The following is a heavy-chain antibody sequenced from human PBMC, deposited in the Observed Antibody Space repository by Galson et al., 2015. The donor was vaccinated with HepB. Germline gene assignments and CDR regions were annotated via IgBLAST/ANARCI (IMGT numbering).Heavy chain of an antibody. CDR3: ARVMYNWNYFDY. CDR2: INPNSGGT. CDR1: GYTFTGYY. D-gene: IGHD1-20*01. Sequence: SVKVSCKASGYTFTGYYMHWVRQAPGQGLEWMGRINPNSGGTNYAQKFQGRVTMTRDTSISTAYMELSRLRSDDTAVYYCARVMYNWNYFDYWGQGTLVTVSS. J-gene: IGHJ4*02. V-gene: IGHV1-2*06.